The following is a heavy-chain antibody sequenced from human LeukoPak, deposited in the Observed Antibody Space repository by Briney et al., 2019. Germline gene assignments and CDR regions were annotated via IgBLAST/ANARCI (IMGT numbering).Heavy chain of an antibody. V-gene: IGHV1-69*04. Sequence: GSSVKVSCKASGGTFSSYAISWVRQAPGQGLEWMGRIIPILGIANYAQKFQGRVTITADKSTSTAYMELSSLRSEDTAVYYCARDLRGVDYYDSSGYYPSLDYWGQGTLVTVSS. CDR2: IIPILGIA. CDR3: ARDLRGVDYYDSSGYYPSLDY. J-gene: IGHJ4*02. D-gene: IGHD3-22*01. CDR1: GGTFSSYA.